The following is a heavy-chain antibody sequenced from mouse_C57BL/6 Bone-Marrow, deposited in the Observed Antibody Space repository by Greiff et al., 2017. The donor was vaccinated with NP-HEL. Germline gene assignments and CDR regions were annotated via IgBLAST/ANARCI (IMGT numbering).Heavy chain of an antibody. Sequence: QVQLQQSGPELVKPGASVKISCKASGYAFSSSWMNWVKQRPGKGLEWIGRIYPGDGDTNYNGKFKGKATLTADKSSSTAYMQLSSLTSEDSAVYFCARLFITTVVATGNYWGQGTTLTVSS. CDR3: ARLFITTVVATGNY. J-gene: IGHJ2*01. V-gene: IGHV1-82*01. CDR1: GYAFSSSW. D-gene: IGHD1-1*01. CDR2: IYPGDGDT.